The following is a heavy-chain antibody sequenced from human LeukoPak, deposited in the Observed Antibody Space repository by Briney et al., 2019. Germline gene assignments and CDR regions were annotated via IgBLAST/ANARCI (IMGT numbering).Heavy chain of an antibody. CDR1: GGSFSGYY. CDR2: INHSGST. D-gene: IGHD3-22*01. CDR3: ARDSMIVAPYGALDI. Sequence: SSETLSLTCAVYGGSFSGYYWSWIRQPPGKGLEWIGEINHSGSTNYNPSLKSRVTISVDMSKNQFSLRLSSVTAADTAVYYCARDSMIVAPYGALDIWGQGTMVTVSS. V-gene: IGHV4-34*01. J-gene: IGHJ3*02.